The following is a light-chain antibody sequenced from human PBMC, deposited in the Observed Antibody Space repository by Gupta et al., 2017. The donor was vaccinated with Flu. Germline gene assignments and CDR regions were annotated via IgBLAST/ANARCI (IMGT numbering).Light chain of an antibody. CDR2: ATS. J-gene: IGKJ1*01. CDR1: QGIRRW. CDR3: QQANSFPRT. V-gene: IGKV1-12*01. Sequence: DIQMTQSPSSVSASVGDRVTITCRASQGIRRWLAWYQQKPGKAPNLLMYATSTLQSGVPSRFSGGGSGTDFTLTISSLQPEDFATYYCQQANSFPRTFGQGTKVEIK.